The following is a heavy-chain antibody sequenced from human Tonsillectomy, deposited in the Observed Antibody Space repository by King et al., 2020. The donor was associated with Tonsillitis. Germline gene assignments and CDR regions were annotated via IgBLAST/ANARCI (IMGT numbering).Heavy chain of an antibody. D-gene: IGHD6-13*01. CDR3: AGGIPTADPLEY. CDR2: ISYDGTNK. Sequence: VQLVGSGGGVVQPGRSLRLSCAASGFTLSSYAMHWVRQAPGKGLEWVAVISYDGTNKQYADSVKGRFTISRDNSKNTLYLQMNSLRAEDTAVYSCAGGIPTADPLEYWGQGTLVTVSS. V-gene: IGHV3-30*03. CDR1: GFTLSSYA. J-gene: IGHJ4*02.